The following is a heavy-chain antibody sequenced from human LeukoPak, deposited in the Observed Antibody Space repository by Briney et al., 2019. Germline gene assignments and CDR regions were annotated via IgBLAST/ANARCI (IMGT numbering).Heavy chain of an antibody. V-gene: IGHV3-21*01. J-gene: IGHJ4*02. CDR3: ARAVICSSTSCQLDY. CDR2: ISSSSSYI. D-gene: IGHD2-2*01. Sequence: GGSLRLSCAASGFTFSSYSMNWVRQAPGKGLEWVSSISSSSSYIYYADSVKGRFTISRDNAKNSLYLQMNSLRAEDTAVYYCARAVICSSTSCQLDYWGQGTLVTVSS. CDR1: GFTFSSYS.